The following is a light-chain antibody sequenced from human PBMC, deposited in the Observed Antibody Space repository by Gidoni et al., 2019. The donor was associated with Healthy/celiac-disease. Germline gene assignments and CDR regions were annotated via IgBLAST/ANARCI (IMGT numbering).Light chain of an antibody. CDR2: DAS. CDR3: QQYDNRPIT. CDR1: QDISNY. J-gene: IGKJ1*01. V-gene: IGKV1-33*01. Sequence: DIQMTQSPSSLSASVGDRVTITCQASQDISNYLNWYQQKPGKAPKLLIYDASNLETGVPSRFSGSGSGTDFTFTISSLQPEDIATYYCQQYDNRPITFGQGTKVEIK.